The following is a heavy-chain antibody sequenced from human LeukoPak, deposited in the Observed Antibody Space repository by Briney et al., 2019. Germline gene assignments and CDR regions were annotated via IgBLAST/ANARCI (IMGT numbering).Heavy chain of an antibody. CDR3: ARVLWSGEGFDP. J-gene: IGHJ5*02. CDR1: GFTFSSYA. Sequence: GGSLRLSCVASGFTFSSYAMHWVRQAPGKGLEWVANIKQDGSEKYYVDSVKGRFTISRDNAKNSLYLQMNSLRAEDTAVYYCARVLWSGEGFDPWGQGTLVTVSS. V-gene: IGHV3-7*03. D-gene: IGHD3-10*01. CDR2: IKQDGSEK.